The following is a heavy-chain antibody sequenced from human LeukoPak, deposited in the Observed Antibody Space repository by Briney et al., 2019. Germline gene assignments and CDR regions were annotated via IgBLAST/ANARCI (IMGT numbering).Heavy chain of an antibody. CDR2: IKEDGSEQ. V-gene: IGHV3-7*01. CDR1: GFIFSDYV. D-gene: IGHD3-22*01. J-gene: IGHJ3*02. CDR3: ARDPYYYNSSFGAFDI. Sequence: GGSLRLSCAASGFIFSDYVMNWLRQAPGKGLEWVANIKEDGSEQYSVDSVKGRFTISRDNAKNSLYLQMNSLRAEDTAVYYCARDPYYYNSSFGAFDIWGQGTLVTVSS.